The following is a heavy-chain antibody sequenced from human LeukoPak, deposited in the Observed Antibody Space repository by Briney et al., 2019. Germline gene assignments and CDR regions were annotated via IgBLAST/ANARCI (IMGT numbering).Heavy chain of an antibody. Sequence: GGSLRLSCTASGFTLSSYEMSWIRQAPGKGLEWVSAISGSGSGGSTYYADSVKGRFTISRDNSKNTLYLQMNSLRAEDTAVYYCAKNTGYSSRSAAHWLPTSYLQADYWGQGTLVTVSS. CDR3: AKNTGYSSRSAAHWLPTSYLQADY. V-gene: IGHV3-23*01. D-gene: IGHD6-13*01. J-gene: IGHJ4*02. CDR2: ISGSGSGGST. CDR1: GFTLSSYE.